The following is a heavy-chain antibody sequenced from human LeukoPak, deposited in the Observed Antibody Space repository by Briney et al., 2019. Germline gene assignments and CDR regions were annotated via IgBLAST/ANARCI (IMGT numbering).Heavy chain of an antibody. CDR2: ISGGGVSI. CDR1: GFTFRSYA. Sequence: GGSLRLSCAASGFTFRSYAMTWVRQAPGKGLEWVSGISGGGVSIYYADSVKGRFTISRDNSKNTLYLQMNSLRADDTAVYYCAYSDRTGSPRSLDFWGQGTLVTVSS. CDR3: AYSDRTGSPRSLDF. J-gene: IGHJ4*02. D-gene: IGHD1-26*01. V-gene: IGHV3-23*01.